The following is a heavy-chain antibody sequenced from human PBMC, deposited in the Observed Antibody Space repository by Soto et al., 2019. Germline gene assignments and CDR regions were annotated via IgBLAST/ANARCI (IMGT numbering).Heavy chain of an antibody. J-gene: IGHJ4*02. CDR3: ARADAGGYCSGGSCRTIYYFDY. CDR2: ISSSSSYI. Sequence: GGSLRLSCAASGFTFSSYSMNWVRQAPGKGLEWVSSISSSSSYIYYADSVKGRFTISRDNAKNSLYLQMNSLRAEDTAVYYCARADAGGYCSGGSCRTIYYFDYWGQGTLVTVSS. V-gene: IGHV3-21*04. D-gene: IGHD2-15*01. CDR1: GFTFSSYS.